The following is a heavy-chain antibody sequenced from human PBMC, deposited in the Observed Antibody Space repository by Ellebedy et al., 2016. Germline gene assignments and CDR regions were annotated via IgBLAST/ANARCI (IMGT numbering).Heavy chain of an antibody. CDR1: GYSISSGYY. D-gene: IGHD5-18*01. J-gene: IGHJ4*02. Sequence: SETLSLTCTVSGYSISSGYYWGWIRPPPGKGLEWIGSIYHSGSTYYNPSLKSRVTISVDTSKNQFSLKLSSVTAADTAVYYCARDLRAYSYGYSFDYWGQGTLVTVSS. V-gene: IGHV4-38-2*02. CDR3: ARDLRAYSYGYSFDY. CDR2: IYHSGST.